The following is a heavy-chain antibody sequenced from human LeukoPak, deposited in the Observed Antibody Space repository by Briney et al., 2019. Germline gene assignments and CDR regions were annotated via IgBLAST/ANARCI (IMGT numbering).Heavy chain of an antibody. D-gene: IGHD1-20*01. Sequence: GGSLRLSCAASGFTFSSYWMSWVRQAPGKGLEWVANIKQDGSEKYYVDSVKGRFTISRDNAKNSLYLQMNSLRAEDTAVYYCARGRRHNWNPYYYYYYYMDVWGKGTTVTVSS. CDR3: ARGRRHNWNPYYYYYYYMDV. V-gene: IGHV3-7*01. CDR1: GFTFSSYW. J-gene: IGHJ6*03. CDR2: IKQDGSEK.